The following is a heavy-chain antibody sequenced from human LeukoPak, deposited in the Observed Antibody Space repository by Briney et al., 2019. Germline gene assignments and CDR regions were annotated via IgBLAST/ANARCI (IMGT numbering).Heavy chain of an antibody. V-gene: IGHV3-21*01. CDR1: GFTFSNYP. CDR2: ISTTSSSI. D-gene: IGHD5-18*01. CDR3: ATDSRWLQLKPFDN. Sequence: PGGSLRLSCAASGFTFSNYPMSWVRQTPGKGLEWVSSISTTSSSIYYADSVRGRFTISRDNAKNSVYLQMNSLRDEDTAVYYCATDSRWLQLKPFDNWGQGTLVIVSS. J-gene: IGHJ4*02.